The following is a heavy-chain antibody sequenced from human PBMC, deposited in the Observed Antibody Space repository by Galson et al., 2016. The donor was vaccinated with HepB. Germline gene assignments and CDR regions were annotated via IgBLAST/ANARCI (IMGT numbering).Heavy chain of an antibody. CDR1: GYSFTTYW. CDR3: ARRDCNSRTCSLDY. J-gene: IGHJ4*02. D-gene: IGHD2-21*02. V-gene: IGHV5-51*01. Sequence: QSGAEVKKPGESLKISCRVSGYSFTTYWIGWVRQKPGKGLEWVAFMYPGDSDIRYSPTVQGHITISADKSINTAYLQWSRLRASDTAMYYCARRDCNSRTCSLDYWGQGTLVTVTS. CDR2: MYPGDSDI.